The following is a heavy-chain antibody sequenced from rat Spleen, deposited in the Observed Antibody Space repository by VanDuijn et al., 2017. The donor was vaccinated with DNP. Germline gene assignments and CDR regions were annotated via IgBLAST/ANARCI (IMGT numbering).Heavy chain of an antibody. CDR2: ISKGGGSL. J-gene: IGHJ4*01. D-gene: IGHD1-2*01. CDR1: GFTFSNYD. V-gene: IGHV5S23*01. Sequence: EVQLVESGGDLVQPGRSLKLSCAASGFTFSNYDMAWVRQAPGKGLEWVASISKGGGSLYYRDSVKGRFTISRDKAKITLYLQMDSLRSEDTATYYCTTHGSIATISTGAMDVWGQGTSVTVSS. CDR3: TTHGSIATISTGAMDV.